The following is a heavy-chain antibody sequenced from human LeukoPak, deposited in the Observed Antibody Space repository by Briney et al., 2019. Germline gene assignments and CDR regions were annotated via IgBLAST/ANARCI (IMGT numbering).Heavy chain of an antibody. CDR1: GGSITNYY. Sequence: PSETLSLTCTVSGGSITNYYWSWIRQPPGEGLEWIGYVYHSGSTNYNPSHKSRVTVSVDMAKNQISLKMSSVTAADTAVFYCASILQDYWGQGTLVTVSS. V-gene: IGHV4-59*01. CDR2: VYHSGST. D-gene: IGHD2-15*01. J-gene: IGHJ4*02. CDR3: ASILQDY.